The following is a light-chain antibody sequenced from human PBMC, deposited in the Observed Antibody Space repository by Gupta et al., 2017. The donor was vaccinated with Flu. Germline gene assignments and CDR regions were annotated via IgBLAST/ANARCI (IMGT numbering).Light chain of an antibody. Sequence: SALTQPASVSGSTRQSLTISCTGTSSDVGGYNYVCWYQQHPGKAPELMIYEVSKRAAGVATRFSGSTSDNTASLTISERMEEDEADYYCSADTSSSNRVFGGGTKLTVL. V-gene: IGLV2-14*01. J-gene: IGLJ2*01. CDR1: SSDVGGYNY. CDR3: SADTSSSNRV. CDR2: EVS.